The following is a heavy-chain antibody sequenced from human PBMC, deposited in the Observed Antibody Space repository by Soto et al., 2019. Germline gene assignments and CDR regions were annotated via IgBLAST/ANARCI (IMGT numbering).Heavy chain of an antibody. CDR2: IYRAGKI. D-gene: IGHD2-15*01. CDR3: ARDSGLIWGNYGMDL. J-gene: IGHJ6*02. CDR1: GFTVRSNY. Sequence: GGSLRLSCAASGFTVRSNYMTWVRRAPWKGLEWVSVIYRAGKIYYADSVKGRFTTSSDNSQNTWFLQMNSLRAEDTAVYYCARDSGLIWGNYGMDLGGHETKVTVSS. V-gene: IGHV3-53*01.